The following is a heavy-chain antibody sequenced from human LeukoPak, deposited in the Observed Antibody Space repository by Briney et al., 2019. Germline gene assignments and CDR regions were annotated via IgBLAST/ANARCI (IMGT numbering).Heavy chain of an antibody. V-gene: IGHV3-49*04. CDR1: GFTSGDYS. D-gene: IGHD3-10*01. CDR3: SRDGLDYYGSGSYRGFDY. J-gene: IGHJ4*02. Sequence: GGSLRLSCTASGFTSGDYSMSWVRQAPGKGLEYIGFIRTKDFGGTTEYAASVKGRFTISRDDSKSIAYLQIHSLKYEDTAVYYCSRDGLDYYGSGSYRGFDYWGQGTLVTVSS. CDR2: IRTKDFGGTT.